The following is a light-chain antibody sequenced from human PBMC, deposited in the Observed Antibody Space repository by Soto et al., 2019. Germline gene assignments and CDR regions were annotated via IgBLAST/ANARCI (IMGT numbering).Light chain of an antibody. CDR1: SSDVGAYNY. J-gene: IGLJ2*01. Sequence: QSALTQPPSASGSPGQSVTISCTGTSSDVGAYNYVSWYQQRPGKAPKLMIYEVTKRPSGVPDRFSGSKSANTASRTVSGLQAEDEADYYCSSYAKTISVVFGGGTKLTVL. CDR2: EVT. V-gene: IGLV2-8*01. CDR3: SSYAKTISVV.